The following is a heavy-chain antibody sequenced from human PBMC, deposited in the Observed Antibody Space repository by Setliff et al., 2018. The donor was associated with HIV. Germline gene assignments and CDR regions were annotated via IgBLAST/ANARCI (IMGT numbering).Heavy chain of an antibody. J-gene: IGHJ6*03. CDR2: IRYDASNK. D-gene: IGHD2-2*01. CDR3: AKSCDVPSKPGPYYYSMDV. Sequence: PGGSLRLSCAPSGFTFSDYGIHWVRQAPGKGLEWLTYIRYDASNKFYADSVKGRFTISRGNSKNTLFLQLNSLRVDDTAVYYCAKSCDVPSKPGPYYYSMDVWGKGTTVTVSS. V-gene: IGHV3-30*02. CDR1: GFTFSDYG.